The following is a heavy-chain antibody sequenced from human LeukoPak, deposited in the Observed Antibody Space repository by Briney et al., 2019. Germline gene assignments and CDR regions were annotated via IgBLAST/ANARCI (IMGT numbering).Heavy chain of an antibody. CDR2: ISSGGDIM. D-gene: IGHD1-26*01. V-gene: IGHV3-11*01. CDR3: ARDPNILMGANFHS. CDR1: GLRFSDYY. Sequence: GGSLRLSCAASGLRFSDYYVSWIRQAPGKGLQWVSYISSGGDIMHYADSVKGRFTSSRDNAKNSGYLEMNSLGAEDTAVYYCARDPNILMGANFHSWGQGTLVTVSS. J-gene: IGHJ4*02.